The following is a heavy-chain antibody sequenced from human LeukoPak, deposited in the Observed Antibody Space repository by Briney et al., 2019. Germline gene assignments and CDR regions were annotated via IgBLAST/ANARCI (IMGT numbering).Heavy chain of an antibody. CDR2: IYTSGNT. CDR3: ARVLVGANYYYYYMDV. CDR1: GGSISSYY. V-gene: IGHV4-4*07. Sequence: SETLSLTCSVSGGSISSYYWSWIRQPAGKGLQWIGRIYTSGNTNYTPSLKSRVTISVDKSKNQFSLKLSSVTAADTAVYYCARVLVGANYYYYYMDVWGKGTTVTVSS. D-gene: IGHD1-26*01. J-gene: IGHJ6*03.